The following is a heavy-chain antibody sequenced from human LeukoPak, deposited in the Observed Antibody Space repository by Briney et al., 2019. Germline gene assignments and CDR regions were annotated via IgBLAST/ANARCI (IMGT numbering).Heavy chain of an antibody. CDR1: GGPFSSYA. V-gene: IGHV1-69*06. CDR3: ARGDIVVVPAASLYYYYGMDV. CDR2: IIPIFGTA. J-gene: IGHJ6*04. Sequence: ASVKVSCKASGGPFSSYAISWVRQAPGQGLKCMGGIIPIFGTANYAQKFQGRVTITADKSTSTAYMELSSLRSEDTAVYYCARGDIVVVPAASLYYYYGMDVWGKGTTVTVSS. D-gene: IGHD2-2*01.